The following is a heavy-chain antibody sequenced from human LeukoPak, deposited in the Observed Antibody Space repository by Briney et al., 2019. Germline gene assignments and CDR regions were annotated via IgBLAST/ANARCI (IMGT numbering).Heavy chain of an antibody. CDR2: MNPSDNGV. V-gene: IGHV1-2*02. Sequence: ASVKVSCKASGYTFTDHYIHWVRQAPGQGLEWMGWMNPSDNGVNYAQKFQGRVAMTRDTSISTACVEVTRLTSDDTAVYYCTTNAAALDYWGQGTLVTVSS. CDR3: TTNAAALDY. J-gene: IGHJ4*02. D-gene: IGHD6-13*01. CDR1: GYTFTDHY.